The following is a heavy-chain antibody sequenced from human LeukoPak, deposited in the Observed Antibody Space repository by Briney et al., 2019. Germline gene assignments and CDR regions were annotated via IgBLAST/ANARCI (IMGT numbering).Heavy chain of an antibody. CDR3: ASGPCDGSCYSW. D-gene: IGHD2-15*01. Sequence: RPGGSLRLSCAASGFTFSSYWMSWVRQAPGKGLEWVANIKQDGSEKYYVDPVEGRFTISRDNAKNSLYLQMNSLRAEDTAVYYCASGPCDGSCYSWWGQGTLVTVSS. J-gene: IGHJ4*02. V-gene: IGHV3-7*01. CDR2: IKQDGSEK. CDR1: GFTFSSYW.